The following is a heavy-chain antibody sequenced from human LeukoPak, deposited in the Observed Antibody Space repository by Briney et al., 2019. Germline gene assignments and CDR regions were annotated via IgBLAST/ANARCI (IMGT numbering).Heavy chain of an antibody. J-gene: IGHJ5*02. CDR2: IYYSGST. V-gene: IGHV4-59*01. D-gene: IGHD3-10*01. Sequence: SETLSLTCTVSGGSISSYYWSWIRQPPGKGLEWIGYIYYSGSTNYNPSLKSRVTISVDTSKNQFSLKLSSVTAADTAVYYCARGKKRITMVRGVPGGWFDPWGQGTLVTVSS. CDR1: GGSISSYY. CDR3: ARGKKRITMVRGVPGGWFDP.